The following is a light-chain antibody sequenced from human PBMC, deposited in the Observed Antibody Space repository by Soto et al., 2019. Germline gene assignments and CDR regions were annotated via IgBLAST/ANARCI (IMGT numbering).Light chain of an antibody. J-gene: IGLJ1*01. CDR1: SSDVGGYNY. CDR2: EVS. Sequence: QSALTQPASVSGSPGQSITISCTGTSSDVGGYNYVSWYQQHPGKAPKLMIYEVSNRPSGVSNRFSGSKSGDTASLTIFGLQAEDEADYYCSSRTSSTSYVFGIGTKVTVL. V-gene: IGLV2-14*01. CDR3: SSRTSSTSYV.